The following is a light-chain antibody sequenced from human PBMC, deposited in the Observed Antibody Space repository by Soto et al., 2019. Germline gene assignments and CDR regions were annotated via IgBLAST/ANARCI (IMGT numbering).Light chain of an antibody. CDR2: DVS. V-gene: IGLV2-14*01. CDR1: SSDIGAHNY. CDR3: SSYTTNSPVV. J-gene: IGLJ2*01. Sequence: QAVVTQPASVSGSPGQSITISCTGTSSDIGAHNYVSWYQQHPGKDPKLMIFDVSNRPSGVSNRFSGSKSGNTASLTISGLQAEDEADYYCSSYTTNSPVVFGGGTKLTVL.